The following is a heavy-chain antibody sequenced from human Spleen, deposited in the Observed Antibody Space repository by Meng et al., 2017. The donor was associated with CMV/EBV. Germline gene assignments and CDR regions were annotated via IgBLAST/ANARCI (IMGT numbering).Heavy chain of an antibody. Sequence: ASVKVSCKASGYTFTNYYMDWVRQAPGQGLEWMGIINPSGGSTSYAQKFQGRVTMTTDTSTSTAYMELRSLRSDDTAVYYCAREITGGYYSDTSVYYSDYWGQGTLVTVSS. V-gene: IGHV1-46*01. D-gene: IGHD3-22*01. J-gene: IGHJ4*02. CDR2: INPSGGST. CDR3: AREITGGYYSDTSVYYSDY. CDR1: GYTFTNYY.